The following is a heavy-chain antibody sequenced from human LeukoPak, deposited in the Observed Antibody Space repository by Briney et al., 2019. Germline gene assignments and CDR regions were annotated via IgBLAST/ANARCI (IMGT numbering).Heavy chain of an antibody. CDR3: ARDTTYYYDSSGYYDWFDP. Sequence: GASVKVSCKASGYTFTGYYMHWVRQAPGQGLEWMGWINPNSGGTNYAQKFQGRVTMTRDTSISTAYMELRSLRSDDTAVYYCARDTTYYYDSSGYYDWFDPWGQGTLVTVSS. J-gene: IGHJ5*02. D-gene: IGHD3-22*01. V-gene: IGHV1-2*02. CDR1: GYTFTGYY. CDR2: INPNSGGT.